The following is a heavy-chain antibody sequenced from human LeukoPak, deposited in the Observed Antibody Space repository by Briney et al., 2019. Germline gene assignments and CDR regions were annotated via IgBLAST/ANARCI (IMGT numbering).Heavy chain of an antibody. CDR2: ISYDGSNK. Sequence: NPGGSLRLSCAASGFTFSSYAMHWVRQAPGKGLEWVAVISYDGSNKYYADSVKGRFTISRDNSKNTLYLQMNSLRAEDTAVYYCAKGSYGSGPHLVYFDYWGQGTLVTVSS. CDR1: GFTFSSYA. D-gene: IGHD3-10*01. V-gene: IGHV3-30-3*01. J-gene: IGHJ4*02. CDR3: AKGSYGSGPHLVYFDY.